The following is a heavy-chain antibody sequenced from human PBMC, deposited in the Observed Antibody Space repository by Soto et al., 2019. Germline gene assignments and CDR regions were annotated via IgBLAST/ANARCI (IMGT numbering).Heavy chain of an antibody. Sequence: AAVKVSCKASGYTFTSYYMHWVRQAPGQGLEWMGIINPSGGSTSYAQKFQGRVTMTRDTSTSTVYMELSSLRSEDTAVYYCARGLVDDSSGLPVDYWGQGTLVTVSS. V-gene: IGHV1-46*01. J-gene: IGHJ4*02. CDR3: ARGLVDDSSGLPVDY. CDR2: INPSGGST. CDR1: GYTFTSYY. D-gene: IGHD6-19*01.